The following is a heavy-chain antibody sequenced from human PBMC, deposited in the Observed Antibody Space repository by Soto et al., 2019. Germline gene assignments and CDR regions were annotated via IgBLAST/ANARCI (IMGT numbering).Heavy chain of an antibody. CDR2: IYYSGST. Sequence: QVQLQESGPGLVKPSQTLSLTCTVSGGSISSGGYYWSWIRQHPGKGLEWIGCIYYSGSTYYNPSLKSRVTISVDTSKNQFSLKLSSVTAADTAVYYCARVGKGPYCSGGSCYSSYYYYMDVWGKGTTVTVSS. D-gene: IGHD2-15*01. CDR3: ARVGKGPYCSGGSCYSSYYYYMDV. CDR1: GGSISSGGYY. V-gene: IGHV4-31*03. J-gene: IGHJ6*03.